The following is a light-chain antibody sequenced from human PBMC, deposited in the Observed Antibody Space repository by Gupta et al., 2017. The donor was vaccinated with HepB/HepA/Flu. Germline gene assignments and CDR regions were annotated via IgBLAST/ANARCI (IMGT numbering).Light chain of an antibody. J-gene: IGLJ2*01. Sequence: ALTQPSSVSGSPGPSITISCTGTSSDVGYYNYVSWFQHHPGKAPNLLIYEVSIRPPGVSSRFSGSKSGKTASLTLSGLQAEDEADYYCKSYTSSNTVVFGGGTKLTVL. V-gene: IGLV2-14*01. CDR2: EVS. CDR3: KSYTSSNTVV. CDR1: SSDVGYYNY.